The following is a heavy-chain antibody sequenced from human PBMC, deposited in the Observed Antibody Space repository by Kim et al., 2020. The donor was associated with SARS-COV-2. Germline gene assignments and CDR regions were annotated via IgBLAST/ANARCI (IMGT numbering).Heavy chain of an antibody. CDR1: GYTFTSYA. V-gene: IGHV1-3*01. CDR3: ARDQYYGSGSLGAFDI. J-gene: IGHJ3*02. D-gene: IGHD3-10*01. CDR2: INAGNGNT. Sequence: ASVKVSCKASGYTFTSYAMHWVRQAPGQRLEWMGWINAGNGNTKYSQKFQGRVTITRDTSASTAYMELSSLRSEDTAVYYCARDQYYGSGSLGAFDIWGQGTMVTVSS.